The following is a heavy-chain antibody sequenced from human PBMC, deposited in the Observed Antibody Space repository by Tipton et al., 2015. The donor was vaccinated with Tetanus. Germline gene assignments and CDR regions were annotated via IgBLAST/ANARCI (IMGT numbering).Heavy chain of an antibody. CDR1: GYTFTGYY. V-gene: IGHV1-2*04. D-gene: IGHD3-10*01. CDR3: ARGDLMFRGWVLHAFDI. J-gene: IGHJ3*02. CDR2: INPNSGGT. Sequence: QLVQSGAEVKKPGASVKVSCKASGYTFTGYYMHWVRQAPGQGLEWMGWINPNSGGTNYAQKFQGWVTMTRDTYISTAYMELSRLRSDGTAVYYCARGDLMFRGWVLHAFDIWGQGTMVSVSS.